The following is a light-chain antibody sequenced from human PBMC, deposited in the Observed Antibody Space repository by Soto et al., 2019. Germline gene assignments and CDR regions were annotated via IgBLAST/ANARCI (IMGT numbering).Light chain of an antibody. CDR3: CSYTSSSTLV. CDR1: SSDVGGYNY. CDR2: DVT. J-gene: IGLJ2*01. V-gene: IGLV2-14*01. Sequence: QSVLTQPASVSGTPGQSIAISCAGTSSDVGGYNYVSWYQQHPGKAPKLIIYDVTNRPSGVSNRFSGSKSDNTASLTISGLQAEDEADYYCCSYTSSSTLVFGGGTKLTVL.